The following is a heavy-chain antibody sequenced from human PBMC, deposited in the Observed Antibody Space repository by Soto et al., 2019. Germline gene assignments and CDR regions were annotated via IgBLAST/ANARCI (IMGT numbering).Heavy chain of an antibody. Sequence: QVQLQESGPGLVKPSQTLSLTCTVSGGSISSGGYYWSWIRQHPGKGLEWIGYIYYSGSTYYNPSLKSRVTISVDTSKNQFSLKLSSVTAADTVVYYCARGSLITFGGVIGNDYWGQGTLVTVSS. CDR2: IYYSGST. CDR3: ARGSLITFGGVIGNDY. CDR1: GGSISSGGYY. D-gene: IGHD3-16*02. V-gene: IGHV4-31*03. J-gene: IGHJ4*02.